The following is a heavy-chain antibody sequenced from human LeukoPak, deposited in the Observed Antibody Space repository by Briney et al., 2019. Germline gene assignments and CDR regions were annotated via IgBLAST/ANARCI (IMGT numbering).Heavy chain of an antibody. J-gene: IGHJ1*01. CDR1: GFTFGSYG. V-gene: IGHV3-23*01. Sequence: GSLRLSCAASGFTFGSYGMSWVRQAPGKGLEWVSFITPNADRTSYADSVEGRFTISRDNPRNTLYMQMNSLRDEDTAVYYCAIMHGYYDGSGYWVQWGQGTLVTVSS. CDR3: AIMHGYYDGSGYWVQ. D-gene: IGHD3-22*01. CDR2: ITPNADRT.